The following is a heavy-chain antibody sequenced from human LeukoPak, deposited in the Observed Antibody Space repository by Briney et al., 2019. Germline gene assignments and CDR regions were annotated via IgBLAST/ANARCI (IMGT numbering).Heavy chain of an antibody. CDR3: AREPTQPSRWFDP. J-gene: IGHJ5*02. Sequence: TSETLSLTCTVSGGSISSYYWSWIRQPAGKGLEWIGRIYTSGSTNYNPSLKSRVTMSIDTSKNQFSLNLTSVTAADTAVYYCAREPTQPSRWFDPWGQGTLVTASS. CDR1: GGSISSYY. V-gene: IGHV4-4*07. CDR2: IYTSGST. D-gene: IGHD6-13*01.